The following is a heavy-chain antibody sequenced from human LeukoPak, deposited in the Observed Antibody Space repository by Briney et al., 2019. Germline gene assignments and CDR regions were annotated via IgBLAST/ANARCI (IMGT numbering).Heavy chain of an antibody. Sequence: SETLSLTCTVSGGSISSRSSYYWGWIRQPPGKGLEWIGSIYYSGTTYYNPSLKSRVTISVDTSKNQFSLKLSSVTAADTAVYYCAGLVPYCSSTSCYNYYFDYWGQGTLVTVSS. J-gene: IGHJ4*02. V-gene: IGHV4-39*07. CDR2: IYYSGTT. CDR3: AGLVPYCSSTSCYNYYFDY. D-gene: IGHD2-2*02. CDR1: GGSISSRSSYY.